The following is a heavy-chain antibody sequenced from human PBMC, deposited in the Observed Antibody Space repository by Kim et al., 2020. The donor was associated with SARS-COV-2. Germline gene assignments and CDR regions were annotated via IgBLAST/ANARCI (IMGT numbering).Heavy chain of an antibody. Sequence: GGSLRLSCAASGFTFSSYAMSWVRQAPGKGLEWVSAISGSGGSTYYADSVKGRFTISRDNSKNTLYLQMNSLRAEDTAVYYCATGLGGICCSSKGGIGFWSGYHSENIWGQGTMVTVSS. CDR3: ATGLGGICCSSKGGIGFWSGYHSENI. J-gene: IGHJ3*02. CDR1: GFTFSSYA. D-gene: IGHD3-3*01. CDR2: ISGSGGST. V-gene: IGHV3-23*01.